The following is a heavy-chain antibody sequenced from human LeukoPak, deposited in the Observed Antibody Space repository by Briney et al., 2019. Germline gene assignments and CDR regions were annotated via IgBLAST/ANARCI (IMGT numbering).Heavy chain of an antibody. J-gene: IGHJ4*02. V-gene: IGHV3-9*01. Sequence: GRSLRLSCAASGFTFDDYAMHWVRQAPGKGLEWVSGISWNSGSIGYADSVKGRFTISRDNSKNTLYLQMNSLRAEDTAVYYCARETSWGQGTLVTVSS. D-gene: IGHD1/OR15-1a*01. CDR2: ISWNSGSI. CDR3: ARETS. CDR1: GFTFDDYA.